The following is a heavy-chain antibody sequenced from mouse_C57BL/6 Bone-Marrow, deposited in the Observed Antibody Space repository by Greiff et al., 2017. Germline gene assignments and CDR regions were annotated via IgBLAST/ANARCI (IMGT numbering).Heavy chain of an antibody. Sequence: VQLQQSGAELVKPGASVKISCKASGYAFTSYWMNWVKQRPGKGLEWIGQINPGDGDTNYNGKFKGKATLTADKSSSTAYMQLSSLTSEDSAVYFCARDYSNYPYYYAMDYWGQGTSVTVSS. J-gene: IGHJ4*01. V-gene: IGHV1-80*01. CDR1: GYAFTSYW. D-gene: IGHD2-5*01. CDR3: ARDYSNYPYYYAMDY. CDR2: INPGDGDT.